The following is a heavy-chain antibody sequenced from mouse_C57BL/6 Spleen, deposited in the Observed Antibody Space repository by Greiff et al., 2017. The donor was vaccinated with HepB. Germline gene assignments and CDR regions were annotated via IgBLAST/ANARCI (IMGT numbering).Heavy chain of an antibody. CDR2: ISYDGSN. CDR1: GYSITSGYY. Sequence: VQLKDSGPGLVKPSQSLSLTCSVTGYSITSGYYWNWIRQFPGNKLEWMGYISYDGSNNYNPSLKNRISITRDTSKNQFFLKLNSVTTEDTATNYCARDKGDQRAGLTGTSGYFDYWGQGTTLTVSS. D-gene: IGHD4-1*01. J-gene: IGHJ2*01. V-gene: IGHV3-6*01. CDR3: ARDKGDQRAGLTGTSGYFDY.